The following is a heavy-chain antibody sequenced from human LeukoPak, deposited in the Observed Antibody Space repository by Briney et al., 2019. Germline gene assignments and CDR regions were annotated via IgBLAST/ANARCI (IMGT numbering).Heavy chain of an antibody. Sequence: GGSLRLSCAASGFTFSSYSMNWVRQAPGKGLEWVSYISSSSTIYYADSVKGRFTISRDNAKNSLYLQMNSLRAEDTAVYYCAREGGYSYGSPVYWGQGTLVTVSS. D-gene: IGHD5-18*01. CDR2: ISSSSTI. CDR3: AREGGYSYGSPVY. CDR1: GFTFSSYS. J-gene: IGHJ4*02. V-gene: IGHV3-48*01.